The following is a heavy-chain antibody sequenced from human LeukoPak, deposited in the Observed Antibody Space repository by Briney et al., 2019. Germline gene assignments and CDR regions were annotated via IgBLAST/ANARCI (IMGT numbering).Heavy chain of an antibody. V-gene: IGHV3-74*01. J-gene: IGHJ4*02. CDR2: INSDGSST. CDR1: GFTFSSYW. Sequence: GGSLRLSCAASGFTFSSYWMHWVRQAPGKGLAWVSRINSDGSSTSYADSVKGRFTISRDNAKNTLYLQMNSLRAEDTAVYYCARGDIVVVPAAIVDYWGQGTLVTVSS. CDR3: ARGDIVVVPAAIVDY. D-gene: IGHD2-2*02.